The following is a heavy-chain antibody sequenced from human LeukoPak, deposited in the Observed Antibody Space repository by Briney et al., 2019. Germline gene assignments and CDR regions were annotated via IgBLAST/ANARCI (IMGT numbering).Heavy chain of an antibody. V-gene: IGHV3-43*01. CDR1: GFTFDDYT. Sequence: GGSLRLSCAASGFTFDDYTMHWVRQAPGKGLEWVSLISWDGGSTYYADSVKGRFTISRDNSKNSLYLQMNSLRTEDTALYYCAKVRDRYSSSSPLGYWGQGTLVTVSS. CDR2: ISWDGGST. D-gene: IGHD6-6*01. CDR3: AKVRDRYSSSSPLGY. J-gene: IGHJ4*02.